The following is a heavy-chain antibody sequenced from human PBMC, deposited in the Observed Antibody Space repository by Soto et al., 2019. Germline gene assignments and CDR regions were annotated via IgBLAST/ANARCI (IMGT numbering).Heavy chain of an antibody. V-gene: IGHV6-1*01. D-gene: IGHD6-25*01. CDR1: GDTVSSNSAT. CDR3: ARHAQRAAAPFDY. Sequence: PSQTLSLTCVISGDTVSSNSATWNWIRQSPSRGLEWLGRTYYRSQWYSDYALSVNSRITINPDTTKNQFSLHLNSVTPEDTAAYYCARHAQRAAAPFDYWGQGPLVTLSS. J-gene: IGHJ4*02. CDR2: TYYRSQWYS.